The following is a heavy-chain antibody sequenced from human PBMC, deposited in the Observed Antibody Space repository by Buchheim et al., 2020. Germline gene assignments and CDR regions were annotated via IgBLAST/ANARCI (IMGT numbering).Heavy chain of an antibody. V-gene: IGHV3-23*01. Sequence: EVQLLESGGGLVQPGGSLRLSCAASGFTFSSYAMSWVRQAPGKGLEWVSAISDSGGSTYYADSVQGRFTISRDHSTNTLYLQMNSLRAEDTAVYYCAKDLSYYDSSGSPGVDWGQGTL. D-gene: IGHD3-22*01. CDR3: AKDLSYYDSSGSPGVD. J-gene: IGHJ4*02. CDR2: ISDSGGST. CDR1: GFTFSSYA.